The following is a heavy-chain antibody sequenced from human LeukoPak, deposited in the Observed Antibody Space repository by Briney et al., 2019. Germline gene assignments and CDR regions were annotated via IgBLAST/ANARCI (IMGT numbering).Heavy chain of an antibody. V-gene: IGHV4-34*01. CDR2: INHSGST. CDR3: ARGRDY. Sequence: SETLSLTCAVSGGSFSGYYWSWIRQPPGKGLEWIGEINHSGSTNYNPSLQSRVTISVDTSKNQFSLKLSSVTAAVTAVDYCARGRDYWGEGTLVTVSS. CDR1: GGSFSGYY. J-gene: IGHJ4*02.